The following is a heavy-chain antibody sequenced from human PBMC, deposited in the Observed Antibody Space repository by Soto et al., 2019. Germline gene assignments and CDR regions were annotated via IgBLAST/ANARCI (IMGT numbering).Heavy chain of an antibody. Sequence: QVQLVQSGAEVKTPGSSVKVSCKASGGTFSSYSINWVRQAPGQGLEWMGEIIPIFGTANYAQKFQGRVTITADESTSTAYMELSSLRSEDTAVYYCARDGGRHSGGIDYWGQGTLVTVSS. D-gene: IGHD1-26*01. CDR2: IIPIFGTA. CDR3: ARDGGRHSGGIDY. CDR1: GGTFSSYS. V-gene: IGHV1-69*01. J-gene: IGHJ4*02.